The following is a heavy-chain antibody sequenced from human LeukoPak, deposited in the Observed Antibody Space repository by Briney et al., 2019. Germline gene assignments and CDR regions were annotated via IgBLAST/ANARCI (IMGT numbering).Heavy chain of an antibody. J-gene: IGHJ6*02. CDR2: IRSKDYRGPT. D-gene: IGHD1-7*01. Sequence: GGSLRLSCTASGFTFGDHAMRWARHAPGKGVEWVGFIRSKDYRGPTESAASLKGRLTISRDDSNSIAYLQINSLEPEDTGVYFCSRGPMELWIHSAMDVWGRGTTVTVSS. CDR1: GFTFGDHA. CDR3: SRGPMELWIHSAMDV. V-gene: IGHV3-49*04.